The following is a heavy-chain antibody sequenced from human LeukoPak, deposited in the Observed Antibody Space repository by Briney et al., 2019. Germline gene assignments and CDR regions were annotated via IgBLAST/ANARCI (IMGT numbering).Heavy chain of an antibody. V-gene: IGHV4-38-2*02. CDR2: IYHSGST. Sequence: SETLSLTCTVSGYSISSGYYWAWIRPPPGKGLEWIGSIYHSGSTYYNPSLKSRVTISVDTSKNQFSLKLTSVTAADTAVYYCARAPGTTFDYWGHGNMVTVSS. D-gene: IGHD4-17*01. CDR3: ARAPGTTFDY. CDR1: GYSISSGYY. J-gene: IGHJ4*01.